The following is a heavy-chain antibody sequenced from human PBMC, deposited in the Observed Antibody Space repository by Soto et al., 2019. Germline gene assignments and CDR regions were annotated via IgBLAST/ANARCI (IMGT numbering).Heavy chain of an antibody. CDR2: ISYTATT. J-gene: IGHJ4*02. Sequence: QVQLQESCPRLVKPSETLSLTCAVSGGYISSGGYYWTWIRQSGKGLEWIGYISYTATTYYSPSLQDRVTISLDTSKNQFSLRLISVTAADTAVYFCARSPPRGSDYWGQGILVTVAS. D-gene: IGHD3-10*01. V-gene: IGHV4-31*11. CDR1: GGYISSGGYY. CDR3: ARSPPRGSDY.